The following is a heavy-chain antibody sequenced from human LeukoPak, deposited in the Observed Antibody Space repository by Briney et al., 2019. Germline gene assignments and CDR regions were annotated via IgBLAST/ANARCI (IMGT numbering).Heavy chain of an antibody. CDR2: IYSSGST. CDR3: ARVSVSGTYDY. D-gene: IGHD5/OR15-5a*01. Sequence: SETLSLTCTVSGGSISSYYWSWIRQPAGKGLEWIWRIYSSGSTKYNPSPKNRVPMSVDTSKNQFSLKLSSVTAADTAVYYCARVSVSGTYDYWGQGTLVTVSS. V-gene: IGHV4-4*07. J-gene: IGHJ4*02. CDR1: GGSISSYY.